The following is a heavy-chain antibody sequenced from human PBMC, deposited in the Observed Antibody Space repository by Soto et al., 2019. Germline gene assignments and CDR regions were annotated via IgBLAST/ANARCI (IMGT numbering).Heavy chain of an antibody. CDR3: ARKTDSIPSGGDV. J-gene: IGHJ6*04. V-gene: IGHV3-53*04. CDR1: GFAVRHNY. CDR2: IYSGGDT. Sequence: EVQLVESGGGLVQPGGSLRLSCTTSGFAVRHNYMTWDRQAPGKGLEWVSLIYSGGDTAYADSVKGRFTISRHTSQNTLYLQMNRLRALDTAVYYCARKTDSIPSGGDVWGKGTAVTVSS. D-gene: IGHD3-10*01.